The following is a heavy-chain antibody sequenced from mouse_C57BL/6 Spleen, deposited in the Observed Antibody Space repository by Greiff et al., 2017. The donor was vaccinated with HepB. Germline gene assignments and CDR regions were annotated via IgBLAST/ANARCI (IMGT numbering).Heavy chain of an antibody. CDR3: ARWGDYDDWFAY. Sequence: VQLQQSGPELVKPGASVKIPCKASGYTFTDYNMDWVKQSHGKSLEWIGDINPNNGGTIYNQKFKGKATLTVDKSSSTAYMELRSLTSEDTAVYYCARWGDYDDWFAYWGQGTLVTVSA. J-gene: IGHJ3*01. D-gene: IGHD2-4*01. CDR2: INPNNGGT. CDR1: GYTFTDYN. V-gene: IGHV1-18*01.